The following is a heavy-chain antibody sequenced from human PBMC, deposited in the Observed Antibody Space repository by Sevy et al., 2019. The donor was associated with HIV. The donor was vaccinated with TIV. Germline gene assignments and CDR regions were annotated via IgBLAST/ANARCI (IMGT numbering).Heavy chain of an antibody. CDR1: GGSVSSSSYY. CDR3: AREGPRIAQFDY. J-gene: IGHJ4*02. CDR2: IYYSGST. V-gene: IGHV4-39*02. D-gene: IGHD6-13*01. Sequence: SETLSLTCTVSGGSVSSSSYYWGWIRQPTGKWLDWIGSIYYSGSTYYNPSLKSRVTISVDTSKNQFSLKVRSVTAADTAVYYCAREGPRIAQFDYWGQGALVTVSS.